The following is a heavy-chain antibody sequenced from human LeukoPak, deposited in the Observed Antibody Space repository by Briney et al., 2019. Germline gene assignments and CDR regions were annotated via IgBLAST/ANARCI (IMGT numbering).Heavy chain of an antibody. V-gene: IGHV5-51*01. Sequence: GESLKISCKGSGYSFTSYWIGWVRQMPGKGLEWMGIIYPGDSGTRYSPSFQGQVTISADKSISTAYLQWSSLKASDTAMYYCARLRIAAAGTGSYWFDPWGQGTLVTVSS. CDR1: GYSFTSYW. CDR3: ARLRIAAAGTGSYWFDP. J-gene: IGHJ5*02. CDR2: IYPGDSGT. D-gene: IGHD6-13*01.